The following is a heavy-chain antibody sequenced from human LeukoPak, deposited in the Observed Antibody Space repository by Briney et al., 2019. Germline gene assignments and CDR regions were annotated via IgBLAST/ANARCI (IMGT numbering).Heavy chain of an antibody. Sequence: GGSLRLSCAASGFSLSTYALSWVRQAPGGGLEWVAAISGSGDKTYHADSVKGRFTISKDNSENRLSLQKDSLRAEDTAVYFCAKDTTAWWYHRAYMNVWGKGTTVTVSS. CDR3: AKDTTAWWYHRAYMNV. J-gene: IGHJ6*03. V-gene: IGHV3-23*01. CDR2: ISGSGDKT. D-gene: IGHD2-15*01. CDR1: GFSLSTYA.